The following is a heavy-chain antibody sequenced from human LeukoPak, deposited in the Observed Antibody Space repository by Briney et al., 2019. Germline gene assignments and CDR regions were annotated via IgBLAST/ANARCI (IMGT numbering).Heavy chain of an antibody. J-gene: IGHJ4*02. CDR1: GFTFSTYS. CDR2: ISSSRTYI. CDR3: AKVPLSIAVATYYFDY. Sequence: GGSLRLSCAASGFTFSTYSMNWVRQAPGKGLEWVSSISSSRTYIYYADSVKGRFTISRDNSKNTLYLQMNSLRAEDTAVYYCAKVPLSIAVATYYFDYWGQGTLVTVSS. D-gene: IGHD6-19*01. V-gene: IGHV3-21*04.